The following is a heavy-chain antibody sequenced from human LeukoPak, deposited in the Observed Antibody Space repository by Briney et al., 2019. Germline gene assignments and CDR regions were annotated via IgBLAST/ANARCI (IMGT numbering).Heavy chain of an antibody. D-gene: IGHD3-10*01. CDR1: GFTFSRHW. CDR2: INGDGTST. J-gene: IGHJ3*02. CDR3: AREEFRIGAFDI. Sequence: GVSLRLSCAASGFTFSRHWMHWVRQAPGKGLVWVSRINGDGTSTTYADSVKGRFTISRDNAKNTLYLQMNSLRAEDTAVYYCAREEFRIGAFDIWGQGTMVTVSS. V-gene: IGHV3-74*01.